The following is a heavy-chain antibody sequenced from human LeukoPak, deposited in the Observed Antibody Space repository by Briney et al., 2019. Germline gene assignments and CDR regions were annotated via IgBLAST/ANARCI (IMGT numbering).Heavy chain of an antibody. D-gene: IGHD4-17*01. CDR1: GLTFSSHW. CDR2: ITNDGSST. Sequence: GGSLRLSCAASGLTFSSHWMHWVRQAPGKGLVWVSRITNDGSSTTYADSVKGRFTISRDNSKNTLYLQMNSPRVEDTAVYYCAKETGSAVGSTDFDYWGQGTLVTVSS. CDR3: AKETGSAVGSTDFDY. V-gene: IGHV3-74*01. J-gene: IGHJ4*02.